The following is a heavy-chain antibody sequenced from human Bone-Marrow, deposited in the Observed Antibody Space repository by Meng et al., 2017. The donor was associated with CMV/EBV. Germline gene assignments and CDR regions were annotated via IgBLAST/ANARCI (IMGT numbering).Heavy chain of an antibody. Sequence: LSCAASEFTFSRYSMTWVRQAREKELEWVSSIHSSSSHSYYTDSVKGRFTISRDNAKNSLYLHMNSLKAEDTAVYYCARDGNLLVLDYWGQGTLVTVSS. D-gene: IGHD2-8*02. CDR2: IHSSSSHS. CDR1: EFTFSRYS. CDR3: ARDGNLLVLDY. V-gene: IGHV3-21*01. J-gene: IGHJ4*02.